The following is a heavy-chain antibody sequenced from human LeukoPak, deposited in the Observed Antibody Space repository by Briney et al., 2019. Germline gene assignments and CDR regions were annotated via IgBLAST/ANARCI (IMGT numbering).Heavy chain of an antibody. Sequence: GGSLRLSCAASGFTFSSYGMHWVRQAPGKGLEWVAVISYDGSNKYYADSVKGRFTISRDNSKNTLYLQMNSLRAEDTAVYYCARAYYGSGSYSGYWGQGTLVTVSS. CDR3: ARAYYGSGSYSGY. CDR2: ISYDGSNK. J-gene: IGHJ4*02. D-gene: IGHD3-10*01. V-gene: IGHV3-30*19. CDR1: GFTFSSYG.